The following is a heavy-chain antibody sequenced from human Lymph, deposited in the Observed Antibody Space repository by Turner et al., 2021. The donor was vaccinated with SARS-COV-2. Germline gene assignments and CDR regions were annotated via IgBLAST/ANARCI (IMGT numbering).Heavy chain of an antibody. V-gene: IGHV3-23*01. CDR3: AKDRYTLSSGWEDY. CDR1: GFTFISYA. D-gene: IGHD6-19*01. CDR2: ISGSGGST. J-gene: IGHJ4*02. Sequence: EVQLLESGGGLVQPGGSLRLSCVASGFTFISYAMTWVRQAPGKVLEWVSTISGSGGSTYYADSVKGRFTIARDNSKNTLYLQMNSLRAEDTAVYYCAKDRYTLSSGWEDYWGQGTLVTVSS.